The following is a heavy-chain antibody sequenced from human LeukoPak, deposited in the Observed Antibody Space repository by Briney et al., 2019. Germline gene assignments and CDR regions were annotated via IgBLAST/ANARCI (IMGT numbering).Heavy chain of an antibody. CDR2: ISTSSTYI. CDR1: GFTFSTYS. Sequence: GGSLRPSCAASGFTFSTYSMNWVRQAPGKGLELVSSISTSSTYIYYADSVKGRFTISRDNAKNSLYLQMNSLRAEDTAVYYCARHEPVITLSSYYYGMDVWGPGTTVTVSS. CDR3: ARHEPVITLSSYYYGMDV. V-gene: IGHV3-21*01. J-gene: IGHJ6*02. D-gene: IGHD1-14*01.